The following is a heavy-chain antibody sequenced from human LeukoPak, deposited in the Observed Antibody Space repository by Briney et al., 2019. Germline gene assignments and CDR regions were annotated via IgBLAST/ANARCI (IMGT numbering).Heavy chain of an antibody. CDR3: ATIITMVRGVIRWFDP. CDR1: GFTFSGSA. J-gene: IGHJ5*02. CDR2: IRSKTNSYAT. V-gene: IGHV3-73*01. Sequence: GGSLRLSCAASGFTFSGSAMHWVRQASGKGLEWVGCIRSKTNSYATSYAASVKGRFALSRDDSKNTAYLQMNSLKTEDTAVYYCATIITMVRGVIRWFDPWGQGTLVTVSS. D-gene: IGHD3-10*01.